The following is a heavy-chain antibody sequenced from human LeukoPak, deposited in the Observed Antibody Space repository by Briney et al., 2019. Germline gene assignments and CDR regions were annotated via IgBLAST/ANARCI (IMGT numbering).Heavy chain of an antibody. CDR1: GFTFSDYY. D-gene: IGHD3-10*01. V-gene: IGHV3-11*01. Sequence: PGGSLRPSCAASGFTFSDYYMSWIRQAPGKGLEGVSYISSSGSTIYYADSVKGRFTISRDNAKNSLYLQMNSLRAEDTAVYYCAREDTMVRPFDYWGQGTLVTVSS. CDR3: AREDTMVRPFDY. J-gene: IGHJ4*02. CDR2: ISSSGSTI.